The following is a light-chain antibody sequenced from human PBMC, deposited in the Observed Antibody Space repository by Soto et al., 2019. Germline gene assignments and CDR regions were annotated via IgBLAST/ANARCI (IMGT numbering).Light chain of an antibody. CDR2: DAS. Sequence: DIQLTQSPPTLSAYVGDRVNITCRASQSISDWLAWYQQKAGKAPELLISDASTLATGVPSRFSGSGSGTEFTLTISSLQTDDSATYFCQEYKTYAFGPGTKVDI. V-gene: IGKV1-5*01. CDR1: QSISDW. CDR3: QEYKTYA. J-gene: IGKJ2*01.